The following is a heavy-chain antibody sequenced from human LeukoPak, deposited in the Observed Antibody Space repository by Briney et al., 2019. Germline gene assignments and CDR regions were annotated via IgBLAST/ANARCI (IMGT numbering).Heavy chain of an antibody. CDR2: ISWNSGSI. D-gene: IGHD3-10*01. CDR3: AKDRRAYGSGSSYWFDP. J-gene: IGHJ5*02. V-gene: IGHV3-9*01. CDR1: GFTFDDYA. Sequence: GGSLRLSCAASGFTFDDYAMHWVRQAPGKGLEWVSGISWNSGSIGYADSVKGRFTISRDNAKSSLYLQMNSLRAEDTALYYCAKDRRAYGSGSSYWFDPWGQGTLVTVSS.